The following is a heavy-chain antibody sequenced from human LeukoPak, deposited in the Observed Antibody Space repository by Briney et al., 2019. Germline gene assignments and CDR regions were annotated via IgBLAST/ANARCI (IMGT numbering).Heavy chain of an antibody. J-gene: IGHJ4*02. Sequence: VASVKVSCKASGYTFTTYGISWVRQAPGQGLEWMGWISAYNGDTNYAQKVQGRVTMTTDPSTSTAYMELRSLRSDDTAMYYCARDRVVVVPGALYYFDYWGQGALVTVSS. D-gene: IGHD2-2*01. CDR3: ARDRVVVVPGALYYFDY. CDR2: ISAYNGDT. CDR1: GYTFTTYG. V-gene: IGHV1-18*01.